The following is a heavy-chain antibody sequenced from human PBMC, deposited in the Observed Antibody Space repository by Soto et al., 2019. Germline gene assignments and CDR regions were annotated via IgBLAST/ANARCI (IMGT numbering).Heavy chain of an antibody. J-gene: IGHJ4*02. CDR1: GFTFSSYS. CDR3: AKDGIYSAYVFTPYDY. V-gene: IGHV3-21*04. CDR2: ISSSSSYI. Sequence: GGSLRLSCAASGFTFSSYSMNWVRQAPGKGLEWVSSISSSSSYIYYADSVKGRFTISRDNAENSLYLQMNSLRAEDTAVYYCAKDGIYSAYVFTPYDYWGQGTLVTVST. D-gene: IGHD5-12*01.